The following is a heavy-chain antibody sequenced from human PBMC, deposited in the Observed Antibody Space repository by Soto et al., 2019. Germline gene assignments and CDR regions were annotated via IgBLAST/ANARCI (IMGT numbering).Heavy chain of an antibody. CDR1: GFTFTSSA. V-gene: IGHV1-58*01. CDR2: IVVGSGNT. J-gene: IGHJ6*02. Sequence: ASVKVSCKASGFTFTSSAVQWVRQARGQRLEWIGWIVVGSGNTNYAQKFQERVTITRDMSTSTAYMELSSLRSEDTAVYYCAAGGRVVVVPAARVGFDYYYYGMDVWGQGTTVTVS. D-gene: IGHD2-2*01. CDR3: AAGGRVVVVPAARVGFDYYYYGMDV.